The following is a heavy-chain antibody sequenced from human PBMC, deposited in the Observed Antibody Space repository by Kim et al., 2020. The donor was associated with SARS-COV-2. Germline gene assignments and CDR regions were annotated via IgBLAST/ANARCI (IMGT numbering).Heavy chain of an antibody. D-gene: IGHD5-12*01. Sequence: NYAQKFQGRVTITADKSTSTAYMELSSLRSEDTAVYYCASGPRWLNWFDPWGQGTLVTVSS. CDR3: ASGPRWLNWFDP. J-gene: IGHJ5*02. V-gene: IGHV1-69*02.